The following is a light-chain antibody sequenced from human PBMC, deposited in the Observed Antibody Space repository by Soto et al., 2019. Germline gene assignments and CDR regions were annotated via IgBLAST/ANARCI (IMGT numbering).Light chain of an antibody. CDR2: DVS. V-gene: IGLV2-14*03. J-gene: IGLJ2*01. CDR3: SSYTSSSTSVV. CDR1: SSDVGGYNY. Sequence: QSVLTQPASVSGSPGQSITISCTGTSSDVGGYNYVSWYQRHPAKAPKLMIYDVSNRPSGVSNRFSGSKSGNTASLTISGLQAEDEADYYCSSYTSSSTSVVFGGGTKLTVL.